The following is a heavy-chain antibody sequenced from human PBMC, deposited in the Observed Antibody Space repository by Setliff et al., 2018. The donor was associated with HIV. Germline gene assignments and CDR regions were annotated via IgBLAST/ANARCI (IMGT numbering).Heavy chain of an antibody. V-gene: IGHV4-59*12. CDR3: AWEESTEDDGWGSYGPTCSPPLIY. Sequence: SETLSLTCTVSGGSISSYYWGWIRQPPGKGLEWIGYIYYSGSTNYNPSLKSRGTISVDTSKNQFSLKLSSGTAADTAVYYCAWEESTEDDGWGSYGPTCSPPLIYWGQGTLVTVSS. CDR1: GGSISSYY. CDR2: IYYSGST. D-gene: IGHD3-10*01. J-gene: IGHJ4*02.